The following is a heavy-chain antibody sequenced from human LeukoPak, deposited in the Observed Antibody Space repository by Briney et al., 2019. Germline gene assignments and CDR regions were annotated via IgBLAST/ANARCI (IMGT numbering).Heavy chain of an antibody. D-gene: IGHD2-8*02. CDR2: MNPNSANT. CDR3: ARARLVRGPVTPLYYFDY. CDR1: GYTFTTYD. J-gene: IGHJ4*02. V-gene: IGHV1-8*01. Sequence: ASVKVSCKASGYTFTTYDIHWVRQATGQGLAWMGWMNPNSANTGYAQKFQGRVTITRNTSISTAYMELNSLRSDDTAVYYCARARLVRGPVTPLYYFDYWGQGVLVTVSS.